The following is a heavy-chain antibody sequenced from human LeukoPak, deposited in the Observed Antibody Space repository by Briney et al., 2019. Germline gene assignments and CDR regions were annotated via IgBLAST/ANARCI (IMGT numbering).Heavy chain of an antibody. Sequence: SETLFLTCTVSGGSVSSGNYYWTWIRQPAGKGLEWIGGIYTSGSTNYNPSLKSRVTISIDASKNQFSLRLSSVTAADTAVYYCTKGGELMNYWGQGTLVTVSS. D-gene: IGHD1-26*01. V-gene: IGHV4-61*02. CDR1: GGSVSSGNYY. J-gene: IGHJ4*02. CDR3: TKGGELMNY. CDR2: IYTSGST.